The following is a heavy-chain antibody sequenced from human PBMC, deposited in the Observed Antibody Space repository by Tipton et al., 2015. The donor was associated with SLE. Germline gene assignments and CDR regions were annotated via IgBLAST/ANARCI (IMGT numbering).Heavy chain of an antibody. CDR2: IYYSGST. CDR1: GGSISSSTYY. CDR3: AGGFRYGYDVFDM. D-gene: IGHD5-18*01. J-gene: IGHJ3*02. V-gene: IGHV4-39*07. Sequence: LRLSCTVSGGSISSSTYYWGWIRQPPGKGLEWIGTIYYSGSTYYNPSLKSRVTISADTSKNQFSLNLRSVTAADTALYYCAGGFRYGYDVFDMWGQGTAVTVSS.